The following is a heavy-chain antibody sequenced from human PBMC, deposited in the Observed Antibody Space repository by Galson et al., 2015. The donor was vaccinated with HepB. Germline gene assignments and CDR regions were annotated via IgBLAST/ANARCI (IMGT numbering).Heavy chain of an antibody. J-gene: IGHJ4*02. CDR1: GYTFTGYF. CDR2: IIPIIGVA. D-gene: IGHD4-23*01. Sequence: SVKVSCKASGYTFTGYFLHWVRQAPRQGLEWMGRIIPIIGVANSAPRFHGRVSMARDTAIRTAYLELSSLIYDDTAVYYCARGGTATKNNHMDYWGQGTPVTVSS. V-gene: IGHV1-2*06. CDR3: ARGGTATKNNHMDY.